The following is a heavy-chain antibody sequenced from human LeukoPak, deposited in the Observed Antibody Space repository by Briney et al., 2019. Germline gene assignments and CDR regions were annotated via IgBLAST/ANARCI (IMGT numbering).Heavy chain of an antibody. V-gene: IGHV3-7*01. J-gene: IGHJ4*02. D-gene: IGHD6-19*01. CDR3: AKGSEWLVLAVFDY. Sequence: PGGSLRLSCAASGFTFSSYWMSWVRQAPGKGLEWVANIKQDGSEKYYVDSVKGRFTISRDNAKNSLYLQMNSLRAEDTAVYYCAKGSEWLVLAVFDYWGQGTLVTVSS. CDR1: GFTFSSYW. CDR2: IKQDGSEK.